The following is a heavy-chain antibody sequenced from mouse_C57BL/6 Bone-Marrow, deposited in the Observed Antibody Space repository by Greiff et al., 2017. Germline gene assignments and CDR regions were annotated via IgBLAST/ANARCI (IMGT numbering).Heavy chain of an antibody. D-gene: IGHD3-2*02. CDR3: ARSGAWAGFAY. CDR1: GYTFTNYW. CDR2: IYPGGGYT. V-gene: IGHV1-63*01. J-gene: IGHJ3*01. Sequence: QVQLQQSGAELVRPGTSVKMSCKASGYTFTNYWIGWAKQRPGHGLEWIGDIYPGGGYTNYNEKCKGKATLTADKSSSTAYMQFSSLTSEDSAIYYCARSGAWAGFAYWGQGTLVTVSA.